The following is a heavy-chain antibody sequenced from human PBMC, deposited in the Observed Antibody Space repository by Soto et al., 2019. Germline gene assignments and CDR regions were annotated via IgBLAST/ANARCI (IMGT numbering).Heavy chain of an antibody. CDR2: IIPNFGRA. CDR3: ARGKFEYSSSLDY. Sequence: GASVKVSCKASGYTFTGYYMHWVRQAPGQGLEWMGGIIPNFGRANYAQKFQGRVTFTADESMSTAYMELSSLRFEDTAVYYCARGKFEYSSSLDYWGQGTLVTVSS. CDR1: GYTFTGYY. J-gene: IGHJ4*02. D-gene: IGHD6-6*01. V-gene: IGHV1-69*13.